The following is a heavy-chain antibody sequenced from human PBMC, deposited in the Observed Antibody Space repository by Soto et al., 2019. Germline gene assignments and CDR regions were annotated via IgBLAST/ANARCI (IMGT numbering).Heavy chain of an antibody. CDR3: ARDKDTSSWTGFDF. CDR1: GFPFASYA. Sequence: XGTLRLSCVAVGFPFASYALSWVRQAPGKGLEWVSAISATGISTHYADSVKGRVTISRDNSANTLSLEMSSLTAEDTAVYYCARDKDTSSWTGFDFWGQGNLVTVSS. J-gene: IGHJ4*02. V-gene: IGHV3-23*01. CDR2: ISATGIST. D-gene: IGHD1-1*01.